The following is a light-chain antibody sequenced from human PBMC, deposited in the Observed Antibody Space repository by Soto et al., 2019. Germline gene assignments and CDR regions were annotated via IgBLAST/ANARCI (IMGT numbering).Light chain of an antibody. J-gene: IGLJ3*02. CDR1: TSNIGSNT. Sequence: QAVVAQPPSAYGTPGQRVTISCSGSTSNIGSNTVSWYRQLPGTAPKVLMYGSDQRPSGVPDRFSGFTSGTSASLAISGLQSEDEADYYCAAWDESLKGWVFGGGTKVTVL. CDR3: AAWDESLKGWV. V-gene: IGLV1-44*01. CDR2: GSD.